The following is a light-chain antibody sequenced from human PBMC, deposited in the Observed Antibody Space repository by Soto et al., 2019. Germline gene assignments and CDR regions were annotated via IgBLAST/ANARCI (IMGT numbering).Light chain of an antibody. Sequence: DIVMTQSPGTLSVSPGERATLSCRASQSVSSNLAWYQQKPGQAPRLLIYDASTRATGIPARVSGSGSGTDFTLSISSLQSEDFAVYFCQQYNTWPPYTFGQGTKLEI. CDR1: QSVSSN. CDR2: DAS. CDR3: QQYNTWPPYT. J-gene: IGKJ2*01. V-gene: IGKV3-15*01.